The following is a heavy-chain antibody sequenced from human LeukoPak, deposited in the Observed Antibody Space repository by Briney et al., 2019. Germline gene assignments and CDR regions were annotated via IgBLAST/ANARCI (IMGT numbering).Heavy chain of an antibody. Sequence: GASVKVSCKASGYTFTSYGISWVRQAPGQGLEWMGWISAYNGNTNYAQKLQGRVTMTTDTSTSTAYMELRSLRSDDTAVYYCASYTYYYDSSGYYSPYYYYGMDVWGQGTTVTVSS. J-gene: IGHJ6*02. CDR1: GYTFTSYG. D-gene: IGHD3-22*01. V-gene: IGHV1-18*01. CDR2: ISAYNGNT. CDR3: ASYTYYYDSSGYYSPYYYYGMDV.